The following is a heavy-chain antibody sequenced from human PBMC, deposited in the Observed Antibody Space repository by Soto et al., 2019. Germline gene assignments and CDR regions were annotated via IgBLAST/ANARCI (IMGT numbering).Heavy chain of an antibody. Sequence: EVQLVESGGGLVQPGGSLRLSCAASGFTFSSYWMSWVRQAPGEGLEWVANINQDRSERYYVDSVKGRFTISRDNATNSLCLQTNSLRAEDTAVYYCARWNSYGYYFDYWGQGTLVTVSS. V-gene: IGHV3-7*01. CDR2: INQDRSER. CDR1: GFTFSSYW. CDR3: ARWNSYGYYFDY. D-gene: IGHD5-18*01. J-gene: IGHJ4*02.